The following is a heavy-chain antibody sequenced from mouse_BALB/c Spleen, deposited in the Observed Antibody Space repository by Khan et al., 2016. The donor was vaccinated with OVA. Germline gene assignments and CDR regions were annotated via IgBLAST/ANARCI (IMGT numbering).Heavy chain of an antibody. CDR3: ARDGAYYRNDGWFAY. V-gene: IGHV1-4*01. D-gene: IGHD2-14*01. CDR2: INPSSAYT. J-gene: IGHJ3*01. Sequence: VQLQESGAELARPGASVKMSCKASGYTFTSYTIHWMKQRPGQGLEWIGFINPSSAYTNYNQKFKDKATLTADKSSTTAYMQLSSLTSDDSAVYYCARDGAYYRNDGWFAYWGQGTLVTVSA. CDR1: GYTFTSYT.